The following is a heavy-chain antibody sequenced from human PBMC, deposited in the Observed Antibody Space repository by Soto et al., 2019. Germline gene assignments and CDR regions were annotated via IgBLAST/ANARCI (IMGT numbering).Heavy chain of an antibody. CDR1: GGSISSSSYY. Sequence: SETLSLTCTVSGGSISSSSYYWGWIRQPPGKGLEWIGSIYYSGSTYYNPSLKSRVTISVDTSKNQFSLKLSSVTAADTAVYYCARTYYDFWSGYYHYYGMDVWGQGTTVTVSS. J-gene: IGHJ6*02. V-gene: IGHV4-39*01. D-gene: IGHD3-3*01. CDR3: ARTYYDFWSGYYHYYGMDV. CDR2: IYYSGST.